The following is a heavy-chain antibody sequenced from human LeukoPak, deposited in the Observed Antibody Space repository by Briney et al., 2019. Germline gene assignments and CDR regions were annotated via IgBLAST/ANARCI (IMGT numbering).Heavy chain of an antibody. Sequence: ASVKVSCKASGYTFTSYAMNWVRQAPGQGLGWMGWINTNTGNPTYAQGFTGRFVFSLDTSVSTAYLQISSLKAEDTAVYYCATNRKPITIFGVVIFDYWGQGTLVTVSS. D-gene: IGHD3-3*01. CDR3: ATNRKPITIFGVVIFDY. CDR1: GYTFTSYA. V-gene: IGHV7-4-1*02. J-gene: IGHJ4*02. CDR2: INTNTGNP.